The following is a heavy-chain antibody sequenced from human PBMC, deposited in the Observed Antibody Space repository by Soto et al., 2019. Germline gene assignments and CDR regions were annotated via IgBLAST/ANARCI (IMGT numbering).Heavy chain of an antibody. V-gene: IGHV3-7*01. D-gene: IGHD5-12*01. CDR1: GFTFSSYW. J-gene: IGHJ3*02. Sequence: GESLKISCAASGFTFSSYWMSWVRQAPGKGLEWVANIKQDGSEKYYVDSVKGRFTISRDNAKNSLYLQMNSLRAEDTVLYYCASHDSGYDFIYRSDAFDIWGQGTMVTVSS. CDR2: IKQDGSEK. CDR3: ASHDSGYDFIYRSDAFDI.